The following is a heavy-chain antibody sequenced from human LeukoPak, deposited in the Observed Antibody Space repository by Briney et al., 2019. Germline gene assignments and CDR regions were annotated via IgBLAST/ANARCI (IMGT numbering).Heavy chain of an antibody. D-gene: IGHD6-19*01. V-gene: IGHV3-23*01. CDR1: GFTFSSYA. CDR3: AKDTGQWPVRTFDY. J-gene: IGHJ4*02. CDR2: ISYSGATK. Sequence: RGSLRLSCAASGFTFSSYAMTWVRQAPGKGLEWVSGISYSGATKYYADSVKGRFTISRDNSKNTLYLQMSSLRAEDTAVYYCAKDTGQWPVRTFDYWGQGTLVTVSS.